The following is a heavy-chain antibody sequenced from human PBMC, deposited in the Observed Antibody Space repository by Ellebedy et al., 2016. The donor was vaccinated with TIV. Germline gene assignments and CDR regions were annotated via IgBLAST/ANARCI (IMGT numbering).Heavy chain of an antibody. Sequence: GESLKISCAASGFTFSVTWMSWARQAPGKGLEWVSYIDGSGGFIKYADSVKGRFTISRDNAKNSLYLQMNSLRAEDTAVYYCARVSSGSYKTDFDYWGQGILVTVSS. CDR3: ARVSSGSYKTDFDY. CDR2: IDGSGGFI. D-gene: IGHD1-26*01. V-gene: IGHV3-11*06. CDR1: GFTFSVTW. J-gene: IGHJ4*02.